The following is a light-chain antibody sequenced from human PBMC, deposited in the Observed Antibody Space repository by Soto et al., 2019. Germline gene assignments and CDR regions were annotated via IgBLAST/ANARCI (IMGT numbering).Light chain of an antibody. J-gene: IGKJ4*01. CDR1: QSLSSN. CDR2: GAS. Sequence: EIVMTQSPATLSVSPGERATLSCRASQSLSSNLAWYQQKPGQAPRLLIYGASTRATGIPARFSGSGSGTEFTLTISSLQSEDFAVYYCQHHNNSHLTFGGGTKVEIK. V-gene: IGKV3-15*01. CDR3: QHHNNSHLT.